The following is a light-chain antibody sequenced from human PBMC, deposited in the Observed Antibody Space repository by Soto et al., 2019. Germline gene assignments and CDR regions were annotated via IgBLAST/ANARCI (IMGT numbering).Light chain of an antibody. CDR2: NNN. J-gene: IGLJ2*01. CDR3: AAWDDSLNGVL. V-gene: IGLV1-44*01. CDR1: SSNIGTNT. Sequence: QSVLTQPPSASGTPGQRVTISCSGSSSNIGTNTVNWYQELPGTAPKLLIYNNNRRPSGVPDRFSGSKSGTSASLAISGLQSEDEADYYCAAWDDSLNGVLFGGGTKVTVL.